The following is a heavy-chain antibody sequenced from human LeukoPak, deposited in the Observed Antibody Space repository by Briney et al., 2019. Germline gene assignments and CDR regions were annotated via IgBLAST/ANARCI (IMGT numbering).Heavy chain of an antibody. D-gene: IGHD3-9*01. V-gene: IGHV1-18*01. CDR3: ARDPGQYYDILTGYYTPYYFDY. Sequence: GASVKVSCKASGYTFTSYGISWVRQAPGQGLEWMGWISTYNGDTDYAQKVQGRVTLTTETSTSTAYMELRSLRSDDTAVYYCARDPGQYYDILTGYYTPYYFDYWGQGTLVTVSS. CDR1: GYTFTSYG. J-gene: IGHJ4*02. CDR2: ISTYNGDT.